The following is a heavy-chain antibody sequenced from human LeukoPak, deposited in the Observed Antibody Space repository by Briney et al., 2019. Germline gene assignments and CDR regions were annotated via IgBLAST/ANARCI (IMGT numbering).Heavy chain of an antibody. J-gene: IGHJ4*02. CDR3: ARSYGSLYCFDY. CDR1: GFTFSSYA. CDR2: ISSNGGST. D-gene: IGHD3-10*01. V-gene: IGHV3-64*01. Sequence: GGSLRLSCAAPGFTFSSYAMHWVRQAPGKGLEYVSAISSNGGSTYYANSVKGRFTISRDNSKNTLYLQMGSLRAEDMAVYYCARSYGSLYCFDYWGQGTLVTVSS.